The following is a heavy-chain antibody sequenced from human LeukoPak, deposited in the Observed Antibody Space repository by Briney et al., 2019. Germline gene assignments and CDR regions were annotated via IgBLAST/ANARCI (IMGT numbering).Heavy chain of an antibody. CDR1: GFTFSIYG. CDR3: AKGGLPYYYGSGTFYTDY. Sequence: GGSLRLSCAASGFTFSIYGMNWVRQAPGKGLEWVSAISGSGGSTYYADSVKGRFTISRDNSKNTLYLQMNSLRAEDTAVYYCAKGGLPYYYGSGTFYTDYWGQGTLVTVSS. J-gene: IGHJ4*02. V-gene: IGHV3-23*01. D-gene: IGHD3-10*01. CDR2: ISGSGGST.